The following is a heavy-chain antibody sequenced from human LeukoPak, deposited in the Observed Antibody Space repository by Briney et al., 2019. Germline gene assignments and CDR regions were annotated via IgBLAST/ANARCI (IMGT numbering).Heavy chain of an antibody. CDR1: GGSFSGYY. V-gene: IGHV4-34*01. Sequence: SETLSLTCAVYGGSFSGYYWSWIRQPPGKGLEWIGEINHSGSTNYNPSLKSRVTISVDTSKNQFSLKLSSVTAADTAVYYCARGVGYSYGSRYYYYGMDVWGKGTTVTVSS. CDR3: ARGVGYSYGSRYYYYGMDV. D-gene: IGHD5-18*01. CDR2: INHSGST. J-gene: IGHJ6*04.